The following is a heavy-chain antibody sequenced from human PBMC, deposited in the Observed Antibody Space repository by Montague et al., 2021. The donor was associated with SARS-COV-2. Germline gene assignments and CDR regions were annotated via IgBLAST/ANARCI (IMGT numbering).Heavy chain of an antibody. Sequence: ETLSLTCAVYGGSFSDYFWTWIRQPPGKGLEWIGEINHRGTSNYNPSLKSRVSISVDTSKNQFSLYLGSVTAADTAVYYCARGRQHFNMIVVVMTGGEYYFDYWGQGTLVTASS. CDR3: ARGRQHFNMIVVVMTGGEYYFDY. CDR1: GGSFSDYF. CDR2: INHRGTS. J-gene: IGHJ4*02. V-gene: IGHV4-34*01. D-gene: IGHD3-22*01.